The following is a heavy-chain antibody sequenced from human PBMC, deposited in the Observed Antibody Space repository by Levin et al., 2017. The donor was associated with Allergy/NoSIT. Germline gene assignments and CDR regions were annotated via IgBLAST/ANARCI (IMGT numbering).Heavy chain of an antibody. CDR2: ISHTGVT. J-gene: IGHJ2*01. CDR3: ARRVAFSDL. V-gene: IGHV4-34*01. Sequence: SETLSLTCALYGGSLSGFYWSWIRQAPGKGLEWIGEISHTGVTQYNPSLKSRVTISVDTSKNQFSLKLNSMTAADTAIDYCARRVAFSDLWGRGTLVTVSS. CDR1: GGSLSGFY.